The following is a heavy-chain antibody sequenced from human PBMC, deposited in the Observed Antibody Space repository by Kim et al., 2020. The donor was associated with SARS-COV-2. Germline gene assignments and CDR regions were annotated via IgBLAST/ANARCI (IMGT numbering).Heavy chain of an antibody. CDR3: AKDDYDFWSGYSWGYFDY. Sequence: KGRFTISRDNSKNSLYLQMNSLRTEDTALYYCAKDDYDFWSGYSWGYFDYWGQGTLVTVSS. D-gene: IGHD3-3*01. J-gene: IGHJ4*02. V-gene: IGHV3-43*01.